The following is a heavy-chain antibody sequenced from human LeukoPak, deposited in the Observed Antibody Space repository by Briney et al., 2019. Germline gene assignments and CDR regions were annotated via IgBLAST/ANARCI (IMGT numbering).Heavy chain of an antibody. CDR2: INHSGST. Sequence: SETLSLTCAVYGGSFSGYYWSWIRQPPGKGLEWIGEINHSGSTMYNPSLKSRVTISVDTSKNQFSLKVSSVTAADTAVYYCARARRSETTFRSYYYMDVWGKGTTVIVSS. CDR3: ARARRSETTFRSYYYMDV. J-gene: IGHJ6*03. CDR1: GGSFSGYY. D-gene: IGHD2/OR15-2a*01. V-gene: IGHV4-34*01.